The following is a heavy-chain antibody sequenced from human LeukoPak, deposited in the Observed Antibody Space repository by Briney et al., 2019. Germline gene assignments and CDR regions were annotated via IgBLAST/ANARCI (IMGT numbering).Heavy chain of an antibody. D-gene: IGHD2-2*01. CDR2: INPNSGGT. CDR3: ARESTAVSLTLDY. J-gene: IGHJ4*02. V-gene: IGHV1-2*02. Sequence: ASVKVSCKASGYTFTGDYMHWVRQAPGQGLEWMGWINPNSGGTNYAQKFQGRVTMTRDTSISTAYMELSRLRSDDTAVYYCARESTAVSLTLDYWGQGTLVTVSS. CDR1: GYTFTGDY.